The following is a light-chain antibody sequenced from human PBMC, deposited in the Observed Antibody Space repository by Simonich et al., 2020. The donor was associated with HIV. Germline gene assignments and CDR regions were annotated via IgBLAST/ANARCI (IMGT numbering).Light chain of an antibody. CDR1: QSVSSN. Sequence: EIVMTQSPATLSVSPAERATLSCRASQSVSSNLAWYQQKPGQAPRLLIYGASTRATGIPARFSGSGSGTEFTLTISSLQPDDFATYYCQQFNTYSLTFGGGTKVEIK. J-gene: IGKJ4*01. CDR3: QQFNTYSLT. V-gene: IGKV3-15*01. CDR2: GAS.